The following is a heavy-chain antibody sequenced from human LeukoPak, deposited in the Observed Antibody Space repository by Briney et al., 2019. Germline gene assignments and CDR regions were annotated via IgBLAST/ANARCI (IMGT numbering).Heavy chain of an antibody. CDR1: GFTFSSYV. Sequence: GGSLRLSCAASGFTFSSYVMSWVRQAPGKGLEWVSAISGSGGSTYYADSVKGRFTVSRDNSKNTLYLQMNSLRADETAVYYCAKGTQYDFWSSTVDVSGKGTTVTVSS. V-gene: IGHV3-23*01. J-gene: IGHJ6*04. D-gene: IGHD3-3*01. CDR3: AKGTQYDFWSSTVDV. CDR2: ISGSGGST.